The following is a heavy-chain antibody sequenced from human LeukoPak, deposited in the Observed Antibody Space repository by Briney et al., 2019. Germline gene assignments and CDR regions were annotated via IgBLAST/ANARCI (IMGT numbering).Heavy chain of an antibody. CDR2: IYYSGST. Sequence: SETLSLTCTVSGGSISSSSYYWGWIRQPPGKGLEWIGSIYYSGSTYYNPSLKSRVTISVDTSKNQFSLKLSSVTAADTAVYYCARDSRRRLLWFGEPNWFDPWGQGTLVTVSS. J-gene: IGHJ5*02. D-gene: IGHD3-10*01. V-gene: IGHV4-39*07. CDR1: GGSISSSSYY. CDR3: ARDSRRRLLWFGEPNWFDP.